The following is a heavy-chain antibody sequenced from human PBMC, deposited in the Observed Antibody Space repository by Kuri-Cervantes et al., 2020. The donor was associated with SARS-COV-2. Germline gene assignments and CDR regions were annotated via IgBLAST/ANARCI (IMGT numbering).Heavy chain of an antibody. CDR1: GFTFSSYA. J-gene: IGHJ4*02. Sequence: GGSLRLSCAASGFTFSSYALHWVRQAPGWWLEWVAVISYDGSNKYYADSVKGRFTISRDNSKNTLYLQMNSLRAEDTAMYYCANDRVGVHDSWGQGTLVTVSS. V-gene: IGHV3-30-3*02. CDR2: ISYDGSNK. CDR3: ANDRVGVHDS. D-gene: IGHD2-21*01.